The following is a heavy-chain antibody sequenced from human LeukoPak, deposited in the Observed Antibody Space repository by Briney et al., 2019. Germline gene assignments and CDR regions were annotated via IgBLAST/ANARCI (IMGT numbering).Heavy chain of an antibody. J-gene: IGHJ4*02. Sequence: PSETLSLTCAVYGGSFSGYYWSWIRQPPGKGLEWIGEINHSGSTNYNPSLKSRVTISVDTSKNQFSLKLSSVTAADTAVYYCARGSSYCTPSDFDYRGQGTLVTVSS. CDR1: GGSFSGYY. V-gene: IGHV4-34*01. D-gene: IGHD6-13*01. CDR2: INHSGST. CDR3: ARGSSYCTPSDFDY.